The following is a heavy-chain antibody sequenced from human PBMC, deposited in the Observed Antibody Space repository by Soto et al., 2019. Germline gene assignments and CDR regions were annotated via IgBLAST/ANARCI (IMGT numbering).Heavy chain of an antibody. J-gene: IGHJ4*02. V-gene: IGHV5-51*01. Sequence: GESLKISCKGSGYRFANDWIGWVRQMPGKGLEWMGIIYPGDSDTRYSPSFQGQVTISADNSKNTLYLQMNSLGAEDTVVYYCAKGGSNGYLPPFDHWGQGTLVTSPQ. CDR1: GYRFANDW. CDR2: IYPGDSDT. D-gene: IGHD3-22*01. CDR3: AKGGSNGYLPPFDH.